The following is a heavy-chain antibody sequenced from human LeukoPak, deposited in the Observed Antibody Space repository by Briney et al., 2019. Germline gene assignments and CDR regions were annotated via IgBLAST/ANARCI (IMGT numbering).Heavy chain of an antibody. D-gene: IGHD6-19*01. V-gene: IGHV4-59*08. CDR1: GGSISSYY. CDR3: ARQLSYSSGWYSDY. J-gene: IGHJ4*02. Sequence: SETLSLTCTVSGGSISSYYGSWIRQPPGKGLEWIGGIYYSGSTNYNPSLKSRVTISVDTSENQFSLKLSSVTAADTAVYYCARQLSYSSGWYSDYWGQGTLVTVSS. CDR2: IYYSGST.